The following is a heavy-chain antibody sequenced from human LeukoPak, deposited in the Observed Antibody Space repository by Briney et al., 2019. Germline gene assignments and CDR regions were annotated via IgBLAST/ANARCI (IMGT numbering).Heavy chain of an antibody. V-gene: IGHV1-24*01. CDR3: ARSKAVAGVYYFDY. Sequence: GASVQVSCKVSGYRLTELPIHWVRQAPGKGLEWMGGFDLEEGGTIYAQAFQGRVTMTEDTTTDTAYMELSSLRSEDTAVYYCARSKAVAGVYYFDYWGQGTLVTVSS. CDR2: FDLEEGGT. J-gene: IGHJ4*02. CDR1: GYRLTELP. D-gene: IGHD6-19*01.